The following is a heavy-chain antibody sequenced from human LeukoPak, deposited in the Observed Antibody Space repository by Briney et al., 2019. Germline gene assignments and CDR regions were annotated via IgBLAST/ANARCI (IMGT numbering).Heavy chain of an antibody. CDR1: GFTFTSHE. CDR3: ARCRGGSAWYELDY. J-gene: IGHJ4*02. CDR2: INSGHGTI. Sequence: GGSLRLSCADSGFTFTSHEMNWVRQAPGKGLEWVSHINSGHGTIYYADSVKGRFTISRDNSKNTLFLQMNGLRAEDTAVYYCARCRGGSAWYELDYWGRGTLVTVSS. D-gene: IGHD6-19*01. V-gene: IGHV3-48*03.